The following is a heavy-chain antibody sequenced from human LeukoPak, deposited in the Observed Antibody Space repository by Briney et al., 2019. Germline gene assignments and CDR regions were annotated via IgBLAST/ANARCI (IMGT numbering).Heavy chain of an antibody. CDR2: INPNSGGT. CDR1: GYTFTGYY. D-gene: IGHD2-2*01. Sequence: ASVKVSCKASGYTFTGYYMHWVRQAPGQGLEWMGWINPNSGGTNYARKFQGWVTMTRDTSISTAYMELNRLRSDDTAVYYCARGGIVVVPADTSNWFDPWGQGTLVTVSS. V-gene: IGHV1-2*04. CDR3: ARGGIVVVPADTSNWFDP. J-gene: IGHJ5*02.